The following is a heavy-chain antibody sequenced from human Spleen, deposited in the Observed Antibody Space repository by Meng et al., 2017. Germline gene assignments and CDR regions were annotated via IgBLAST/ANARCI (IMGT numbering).Heavy chain of an antibody. Sequence: GESLKISCAASGFTFSSYGMHWVRQAPGKGLEWVAVIWYDGSNKYYADSVKGRFTISRDNAKNSLYLQMNSLRAEDTAVYYCARSIAVAGPTDFDYWGQGTLVTVSS. CDR3: ARSIAVAGPTDFDY. J-gene: IGHJ4*02. D-gene: IGHD6-19*01. V-gene: IGHV3-33*08. CDR1: GFTFSSYG. CDR2: IWYDGSNK.